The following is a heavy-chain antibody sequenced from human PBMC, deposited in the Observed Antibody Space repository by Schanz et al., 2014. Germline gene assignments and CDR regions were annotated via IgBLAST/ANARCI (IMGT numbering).Heavy chain of an antibody. Sequence: EVQLVESGGGLVQPGGSLRLSCAASGFTFSSYSMNWVRQAPGKGLEWVSYISSASSTINYADSVKGRFTISRDNAKNSLLLQMNSLRAEDTAVYYCARAGYGADNWFDPWGQGTLVTVSS. V-gene: IGHV3-48*01. CDR3: ARAGYGADNWFDP. CDR2: ISSASSTI. CDR1: GFTFSSYS. D-gene: IGHD5-18*01. J-gene: IGHJ5*02.